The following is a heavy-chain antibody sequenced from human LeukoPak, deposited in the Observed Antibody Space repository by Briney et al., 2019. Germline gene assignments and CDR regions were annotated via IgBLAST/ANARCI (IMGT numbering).Heavy chain of an antibody. Sequence: SAPLSLTCTVSGGSISSYYWSWIRPPPGKGLEWIGYIYYRGNTNYNPSLKSRVTISVDMSKNQFSLKLSSVTAADTAVYYCTRGGYNYDSPPGDPFDYWGQGTLVTVSS. CDR1: GGSISSYY. CDR3: TRGGYNYDSPPGDPFDY. D-gene: IGHD5-18*01. V-gene: IGHV4-59*01. CDR2: IYYRGNT. J-gene: IGHJ4*02.